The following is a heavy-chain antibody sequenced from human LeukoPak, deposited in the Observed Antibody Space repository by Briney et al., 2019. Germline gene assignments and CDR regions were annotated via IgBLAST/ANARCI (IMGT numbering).Heavy chain of an antibody. CDR3: AKSSAGTMAY. V-gene: IGHV3-23*01. J-gene: IGHJ4*02. CDR1: GFTFSSYA. D-gene: IGHD6-19*01. CDR2: ISGNGGST. Sequence: PGGSLRLSCAASGFTFSSYAMSWVRQAPGKGLGWVSGISGNGGSTYYADSVKGRFTISRDNSKNTLYLQMNSLRAEDTAVYYCAKSSAGTMAYWGQGALVTVSS.